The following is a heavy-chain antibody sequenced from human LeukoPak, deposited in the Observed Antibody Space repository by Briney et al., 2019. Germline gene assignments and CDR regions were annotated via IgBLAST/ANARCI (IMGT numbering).Heavy chain of an antibody. CDR1: GFIFSSYE. CDR3: ARGRADFWSGHVPSDGLDI. D-gene: IGHD3-3*01. V-gene: IGHV3-13*01. Sequence: PGGSLRLSCSASGFIFSSYEMHWVRQAPGKGLEWVSLIGTDDETHYSGSVKGRFTVFRENVLDSFYLQMNSLRAGDTAVYYCARGRADFWSGHVPSDGLDIRGQGTMVIVSS. CDR2: IGTDDET. J-gene: IGHJ3*02.